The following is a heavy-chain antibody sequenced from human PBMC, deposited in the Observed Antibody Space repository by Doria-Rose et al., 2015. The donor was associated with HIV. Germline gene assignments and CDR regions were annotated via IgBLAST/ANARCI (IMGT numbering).Heavy chain of an antibody. CDR2: IFSDDER. J-gene: IGHJ4*02. Sequence: QVTLKESGPVLVKPAETLTLTCTVSGVSLSSPGMGVSWIRQPPGKALEWLANIFSDDERSYKPSPKSRLTTSRGTSKSQVVLTMTDMDPVDTATYYCARIKSSRWYHKYYFDFWGQGTLVIVSA. CDR3: ARIKSSRWYHKYYFDF. V-gene: IGHV2-26*01. CDR1: GVSLSSPGMG. D-gene: IGHD6-13*01.